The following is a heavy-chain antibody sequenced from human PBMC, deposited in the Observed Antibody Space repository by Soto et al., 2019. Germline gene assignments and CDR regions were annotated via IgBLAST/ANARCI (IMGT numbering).Heavy chain of an antibody. D-gene: IGHD3-22*01. Sequence: TQSLTCTVSGGTISSGDDHWSWIRQPPGKGLEWIGYIYDRGSTYYNPSPKSRVTISVDTSKNQFSLKLSSVTAADTAAYYCASAFTYYYDSSGLNWFDPWGQGTLVTVSS. CDR3: ASAFTYYYDSSGLNWFDP. CDR2: IYDRGST. J-gene: IGHJ5*02. V-gene: IGHV4-30-4*01. CDR1: GGTISSGDDH.